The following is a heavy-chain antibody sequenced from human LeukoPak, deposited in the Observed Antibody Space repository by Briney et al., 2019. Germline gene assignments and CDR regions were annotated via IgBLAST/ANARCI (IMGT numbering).Heavy chain of an antibody. D-gene: IGHD2-15*01. Sequence: PSETLSLTCTVSDGSISSYYWSWIRQPPGKGLEWIGYIYYSGSTNYNPSLKSRVTISVDTSKNQFSLKLSSVTAADTAVYYCARDLYCSGGSCRDYWGQGTLVTVSS. CDR1: DGSISSYY. V-gene: IGHV4-59*01. J-gene: IGHJ4*02. CDR3: ARDLYCSGGSCRDY. CDR2: IYYSGST.